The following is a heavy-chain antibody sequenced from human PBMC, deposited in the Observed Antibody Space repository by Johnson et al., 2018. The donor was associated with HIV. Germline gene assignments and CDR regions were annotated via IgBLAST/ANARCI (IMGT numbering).Heavy chain of an antibody. J-gene: IGHJ3*01. CDR3: ARSSWNYPLDAFVL. V-gene: IGHV3-13*01. D-gene: IGHD1-7*01. Sequence: VQLVESGGGLVQPGGSLRLSCAASGFTFSSYDMHWVRQTTGKGLEWVSSIATTGDRYYPGSVKGRFTISRENAKNSLFLQMNGVRVGDTAVYYGARSSWNYPLDAFVLWGQGAMVTVSS. CDR1: GFTFSSYD. CDR2: IATTGDR.